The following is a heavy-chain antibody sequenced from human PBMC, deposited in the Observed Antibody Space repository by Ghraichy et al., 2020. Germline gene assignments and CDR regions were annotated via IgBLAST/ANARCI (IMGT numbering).Heavy chain of an antibody. CDR1: GGSISSGGYY. CDR3: ASRSCSGGSCYVAY. D-gene: IGHD2-15*01. V-gene: IGHV4-31*03. Sequence: TLSLTCTVSGGSISSGGYYWSWIRQHPGKGLEWIGYIYYSGSTYYNPSLKSRVTISVDTSKNQFSLKLSSVTAADTAVYYCASRSCSGGSCYVAYWGQGTLVTVSS. J-gene: IGHJ4*02. CDR2: IYYSGST.